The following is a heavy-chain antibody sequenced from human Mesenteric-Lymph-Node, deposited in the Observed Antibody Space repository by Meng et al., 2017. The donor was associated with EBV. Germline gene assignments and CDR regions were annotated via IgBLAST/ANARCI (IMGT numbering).Heavy chain of an antibody. Sequence: VQLGQSGAEVKKPGVSVKVSCKASGYTFTSYAMHWVRQAPGQRLEWMGWINVGKGDTKYSQKFQGRVTITRDTSASTAYMELSSLRSEDTAVYYCARDSSGDSRFFDPWGQGTLVTVSS. V-gene: IGHV1-3*01. D-gene: IGHD6-19*01. CDR1: GYTFTSYA. CDR3: ARDSSGDSRFFDP. CDR2: INVGKGDT. J-gene: IGHJ5*02.